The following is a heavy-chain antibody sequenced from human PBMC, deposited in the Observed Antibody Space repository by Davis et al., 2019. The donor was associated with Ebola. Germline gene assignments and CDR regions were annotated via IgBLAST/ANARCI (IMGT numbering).Heavy chain of an antibody. J-gene: IGHJ4*02. CDR1: GFTFSSYS. Sequence: PGGSLRLSCASSGFTFSSYSMNWVRQAPGKGLEWVSSISSSSSYIYYADSVKGRFTISRDNAKNSLYLQMNSLRAEDTAVYYCARGGSGIAAAGVDYWGQGTLVTVSS. V-gene: IGHV3-21*01. CDR3: ARGGSGIAAAGVDY. CDR2: ISSSSSYI. D-gene: IGHD6-13*01.